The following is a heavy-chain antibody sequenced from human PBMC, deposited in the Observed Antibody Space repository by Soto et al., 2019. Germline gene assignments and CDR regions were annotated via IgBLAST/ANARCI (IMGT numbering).Heavy chain of an antibody. V-gene: IGHV3-21*01. J-gene: IGHJ4*02. CDR1: GFTFSSYS. D-gene: IGHD5-12*01. CDR3: ARDRRDGYNSDY. CDR2: ISSGNNYI. Sequence: EVQLVESGGGLVKPGGSLRLSCAASGFTFSSYSMNWVRQAPGKGLEWVSSISSGNNYIYYADSMKGRFTISRDNAKTSPYRQMNSLRAEDTAVYYCARDRRDGYNSDYWGQGTLVTVSS.